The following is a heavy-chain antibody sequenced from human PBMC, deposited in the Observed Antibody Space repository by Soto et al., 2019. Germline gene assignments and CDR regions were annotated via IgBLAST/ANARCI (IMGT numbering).Heavy chain of an antibody. D-gene: IGHD3-10*01. Sequence: QVQLVESGGGLVKPGGSLRLSCAASGFTLSDYYMTWMRQAPGKGLEWVSYIGSSGSFIYYADSVKGRFTISRDSAKNSLYMQSNSLRVEDTAVYYCVKSIFDSGIRSHWFDPWGQGTLVSVAS. CDR3: VKSIFDSGIRSHWFDP. CDR2: IGSSGSFI. CDR1: GFTLSDYY. V-gene: IGHV3-11*01. J-gene: IGHJ5*02.